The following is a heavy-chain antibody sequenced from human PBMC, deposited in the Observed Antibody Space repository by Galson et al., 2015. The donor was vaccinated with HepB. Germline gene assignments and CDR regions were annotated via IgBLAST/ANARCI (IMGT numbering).Heavy chain of an antibody. CDR3: ARSTAYSSGWYDPNDAFDI. V-gene: IGHV1-18*04. D-gene: IGHD6-19*01. CDR2: ISAYNGNT. Sequence: SVKVSCKASGYTFTSYGISWVRQAPGQGLEWMGWISAYNGNTNYAQKLQGRVTMTTDTSTSTAYMELRSLRSDDTAVYYCARSTAYSSGWYDPNDAFDIWGQGTMVTVSS. J-gene: IGHJ3*02. CDR1: GYTFTSYG.